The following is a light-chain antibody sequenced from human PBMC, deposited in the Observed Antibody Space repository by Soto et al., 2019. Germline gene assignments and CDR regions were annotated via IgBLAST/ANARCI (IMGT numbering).Light chain of an antibody. CDR3: QHYDSWPWT. J-gene: IGKJ1*01. Sequence: EIVMTQSPATLSVSPGESATLSCRASQSVIDDLAWYQQKPGQAPRLLIYRASTRAAGVPARFTGRGSGTEFTLTISVLQSEDFAVYYCQHYDSWPWTFGQGTNLEVK. CDR1: QSVIDD. V-gene: IGKV3-15*01. CDR2: RAS.